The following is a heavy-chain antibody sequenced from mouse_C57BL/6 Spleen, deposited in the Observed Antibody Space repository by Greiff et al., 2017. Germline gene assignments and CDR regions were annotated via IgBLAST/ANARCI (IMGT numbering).Heavy chain of an antibody. V-gene: IGHV1-5*01. D-gene: IGHD2-3*01. CDR1: GYTFTSYW. Sequence: EVQLQQSGTVLARPGASVKMSCTTSGYTFTSYWLYWVQQRPGQGLEWIGAIYTGNSDTSYNQKFKGKAKLTAVTSAITDYMELSSLTKEDSAVYYCTRSLYPYYIDYWGQGTTLTVSS. CDR3: TRSLYPYYIDY. CDR2: IYTGNSDT. J-gene: IGHJ2*01.